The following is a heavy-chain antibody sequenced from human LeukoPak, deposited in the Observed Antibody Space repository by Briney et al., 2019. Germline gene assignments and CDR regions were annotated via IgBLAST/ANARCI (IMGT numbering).Heavy chain of an antibody. CDR3: ARVSGAWFGKLEYNWFDP. CDR2: INTNTGNP. V-gene: IGHV7-4-1*02. Sequence: ASVKASCKASGYTFTSYAMNWVRQAPGQGLEWMGWINTNTGNPTYAQGFTGRFVFSLDTSVSTAYLQISSLKAEDTAVYYCARVSGAWFGKLEYNWFDPWGQGTLVTVSS. CDR1: GYTFTSYA. J-gene: IGHJ5*02. D-gene: IGHD3-10*01.